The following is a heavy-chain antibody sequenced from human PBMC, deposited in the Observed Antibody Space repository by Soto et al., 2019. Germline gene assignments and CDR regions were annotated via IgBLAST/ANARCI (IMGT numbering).Heavy chain of an antibody. CDR1: GGTFSSYT. V-gene: IGHV1-69*08. CDR3: ARDRGYCSGGSCYSDY. D-gene: IGHD2-15*01. J-gene: IGHJ4*02. Sequence: QVQLVQSGAEVKKPGSSVKVSCKASGGTFSSYTISWVRQAPGQGLEWMGRIIPILGIANYAQKFQGRVTITADKSRSTAYMERSSLGSEGTAVYYCARDRGYCSGGSCYSDYWGQGTLVTVSS. CDR2: IIPILGIA.